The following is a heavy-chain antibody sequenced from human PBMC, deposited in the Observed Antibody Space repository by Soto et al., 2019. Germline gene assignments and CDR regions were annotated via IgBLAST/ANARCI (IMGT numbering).Heavy chain of an antibody. Sequence: GGSLRLSCAASGFTVSSNYMSWVRQAPGKGLEWVSVIYSGGSTYYADSVKGRFTISRHNSKNTLHLQMNSLRAEDTAVYYCAREGYHEVAAAGPTAGSDAFDIWGQGTMVTVSS. CDR2: IYSGGST. V-gene: IGHV3-53*04. D-gene: IGHD6-13*01. J-gene: IGHJ3*02. CDR3: AREGYHEVAAAGPTAGSDAFDI. CDR1: GFTVSSNY.